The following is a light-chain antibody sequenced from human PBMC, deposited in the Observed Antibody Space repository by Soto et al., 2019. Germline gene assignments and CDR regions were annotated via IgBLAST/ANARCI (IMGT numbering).Light chain of an antibody. J-gene: IGKJ3*01. CDR2: ATS. CDR1: QSISSY. Sequence: DIQMTQSPSSLSASVGDRVTITCRASQSISSYLNWYQQKPGKAPKLLPFATSSLQSGVPSRFSGSGSGTDFTLTISSLQPEDFATYYCQQSYSTLFTFGPGTKVDIK. CDR3: QQSYSTLFT. V-gene: IGKV1-39*01.